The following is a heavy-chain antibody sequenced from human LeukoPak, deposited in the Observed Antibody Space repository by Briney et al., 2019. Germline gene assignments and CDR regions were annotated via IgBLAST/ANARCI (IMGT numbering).Heavy chain of an antibody. Sequence: AGASLRLSCAASGFTFSQYSMNWVRQAPGKGLQWISCIESATDVVYYADSVKGRFTISRDNAKDSLFLQMNSLRDEDTATYYCVRAPEGNYGPYYFDYWGQGTLVTVSS. CDR1: GFTFSQYS. V-gene: IGHV3-48*02. J-gene: IGHJ4*02. D-gene: IGHD3-10*01. CDR2: IESATDVV. CDR3: VRAPEGNYGPYYFDY.